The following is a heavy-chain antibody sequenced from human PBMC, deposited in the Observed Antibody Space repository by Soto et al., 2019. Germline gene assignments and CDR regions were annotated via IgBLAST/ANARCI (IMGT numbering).Heavy chain of an antibody. CDR1: GYTFTSYG. CDR2: ISAYNGNT. V-gene: IGHV1-18*01. Sequence: ASVKVSCKASGYTFTSYGISWVRQAPGQGLEWMGWISAYNGNTNYAQKLQGRVTMTTDTSTSTAYMELRSLRSDDTAVYYCARDARQKPRTIDDAFDIWGQGTMVTVSS. J-gene: IGHJ3*02. CDR3: ARDARQKPRTIDDAFDI.